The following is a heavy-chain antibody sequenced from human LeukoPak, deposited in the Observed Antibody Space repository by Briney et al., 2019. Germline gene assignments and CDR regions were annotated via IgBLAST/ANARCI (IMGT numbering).Heavy chain of an antibody. CDR3: ARGAAGTILLYYMDV. J-gene: IGHJ6*03. CDR2: IYYSGST. CDR1: GGSMSSYY. D-gene: IGHD6-13*01. Sequence: PSETLSLTCTVSGGSMSSYYWSWIRQPPGKGLEWIGYIYYSGSTNYNPSLKSRVTISVDTSKNQFSLKLSSVTAADTAVYYCARGAAGTILLYYMDVWGKRTTVTVSS. V-gene: IGHV4-59*01.